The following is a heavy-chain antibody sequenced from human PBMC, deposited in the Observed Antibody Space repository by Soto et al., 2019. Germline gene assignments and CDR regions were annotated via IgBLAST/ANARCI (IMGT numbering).Heavy chain of an antibody. J-gene: IGHJ6*02. V-gene: IGHV4-31*03. D-gene: IGHD3-10*01. CDR1: GASISIGGYF. CDR2: IYYNGST. CDR3: ATDEYFGSEIDFYYYAMDV. Sequence: PSETLSLTCTVSGASISIGGYFWSWIRQHPGKGLGWIGHIYYNGSTYYNPSLKSRLTISVDTSKNEFSLRLTSVTAADTAVYFCATDEYFGSEIDFYYYAMDVWGQGTTVTVSS.